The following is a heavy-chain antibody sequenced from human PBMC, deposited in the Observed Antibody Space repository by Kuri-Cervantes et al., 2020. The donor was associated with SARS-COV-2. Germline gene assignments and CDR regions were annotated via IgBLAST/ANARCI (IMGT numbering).Heavy chain of an antibody. CDR2: ISSSGSTI. D-gene: IGHD5-12*01. J-gene: IGHJ4*02. V-gene: IGHV3-11*04. CDR3: ATALIVATVDY. Sequence: GGSLRLSCAASGFTFDDYGMSWVRQAPGKGLEWVSYISSSGSTIYYADSVKGRFTISRDNAKNSLYLQMNSLRAEDTAVYYCATALIVATVDYWGQGTLVTVSS. CDR1: GFTFDDYG.